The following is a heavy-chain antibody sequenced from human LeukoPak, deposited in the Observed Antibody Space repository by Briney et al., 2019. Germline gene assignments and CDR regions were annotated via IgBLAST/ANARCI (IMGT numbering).Heavy chain of an antibody. D-gene: IGHD4-17*01. J-gene: IGHJ6*02. Sequence: SETLSLTCAVYGGSFSGYYWSWIRQPPGKGLEWIGEINHSGSTNYNPSLKSRVTISVDTSKNQFSLKLRSVTAADTAVYYCARGWTTVTTYRYYYYGMDVWGQGTTVTVSS. CDR3: ARGWTTVTTYRYYYYGMDV. CDR1: GGSFSGYY. CDR2: INHSGST. V-gene: IGHV4-34*01.